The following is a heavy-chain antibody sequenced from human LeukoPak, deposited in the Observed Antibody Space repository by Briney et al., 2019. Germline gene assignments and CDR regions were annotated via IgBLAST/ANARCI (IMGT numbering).Heavy chain of an antibody. CDR1: GYSISSGYY. J-gene: IGHJ4*02. CDR2: IYHSGST. V-gene: IGHV4-38-2*01. CDR3: ARLTYSGPHYFDY. D-gene: IGHD4-11*01. Sequence: SETLSLTCAVSGYSISSGYYWGWIRQPPGKGLEWIGSIYHSGSTYYNPSLKSRVTISVDTPKNQFSLKRSSVTAADTAVYYCARLTYSGPHYFDYWGQGTLVTVSS.